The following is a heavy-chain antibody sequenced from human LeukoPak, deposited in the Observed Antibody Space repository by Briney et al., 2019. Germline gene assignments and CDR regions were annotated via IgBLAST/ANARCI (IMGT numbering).Heavy chain of an antibody. J-gene: IGHJ4*02. Sequence: PSETLSLTCTVSGGSISSYYWSWIRQPPGKGLEWIGYIYYSGSTNYNPSLKSRVTISVDTSKNQFSLKLSSVTAADTAVYYCGREYGDYSFDYWGQGTLVTVSS. V-gene: IGHV4-59*01. D-gene: IGHD4-17*01. CDR1: GGSISSYY. CDR3: GREYGDYSFDY. CDR2: IYYSGST.